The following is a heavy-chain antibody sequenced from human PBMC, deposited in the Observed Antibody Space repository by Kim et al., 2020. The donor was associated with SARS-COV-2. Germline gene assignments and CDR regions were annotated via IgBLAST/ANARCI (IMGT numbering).Heavy chain of an antibody. J-gene: IGHJ3*02. Sequence: ASVKVSCKASGYTFTSYAMNWVRQAPGQGLEWMGWINTNTGNPTYAQGFTGRFVFSLDTSVSTAYLQISSLKAEDTAVYYCARDPRITIFGVVIKGDAFDIWGQGKMGTVS. D-gene: IGHD3-3*01. CDR3: ARDPRITIFGVVIKGDAFDI. CDR1: GYTFTSYA. V-gene: IGHV7-4-1*02. CDR2: INTNTGNP.